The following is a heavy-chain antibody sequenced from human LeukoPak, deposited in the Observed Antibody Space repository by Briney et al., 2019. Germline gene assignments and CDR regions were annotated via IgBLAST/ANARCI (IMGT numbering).Heavy chain of an antibody. CDR2: ISYDGGNK. V-gene: IGHV3-30*04. D-gene: IGHD3-22*01. CDR3: ARDFWYYYDSSGYEMDY. J-gene: IGHJ4*02. CDR1: GFTFSSYA. Sequence: PGGSLRLSCAASGFTFSSYAMHWVRQAPGKGLEWVAVISYDGGNKYYADSVKGRFTISRDNSKNTLYLQMSSLRAEDTAVYYCARDFWYYYDSSGYEMDYWGQGTLVTVSS.